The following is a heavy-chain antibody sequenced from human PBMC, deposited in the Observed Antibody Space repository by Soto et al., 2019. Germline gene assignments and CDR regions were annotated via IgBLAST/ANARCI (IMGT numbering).Heavy chain of an antibody. CDR3: AKDDITMVQAEGFDY. CDR1: GFTFSSYG. D-gene: IGHD3-10*01. Sequence: GGSLRLSCAASGFTFSSYGMHWVRQAPGKGLEWVAVISYDGSNKYYADSVKGRFTISRDNSKNTLYLQMNSLRAEDTAVYYCAKDDITMVQAEGFDYWGQGTLVTVSS. V-gene: IGHV3-30*18. CDR2: ISYDGSNK. J-gene: IGHJ4*02.